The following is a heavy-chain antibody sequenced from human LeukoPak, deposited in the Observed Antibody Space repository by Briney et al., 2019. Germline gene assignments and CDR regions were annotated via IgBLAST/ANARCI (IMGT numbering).Heavy chain of an antibody. CDR2: TYYRSKWFH. CDR3: AREGSGSPFDP. CDR1: GDSVPSSSAA. D-gene: IGHD3-10*01. Sequence: SQTLPLTCTISGDSVPSSSAAWHWIRPSPSKGLEWLGRTYYRSKWFHDYAVSVKSRITINPDTSKNQFSLQLNSVTPEDTAIYYCAREGSGSPFDPWGQGTLVTVSS. J-gene: IGHJ5*02. V-gene: IGHV6-1*01.